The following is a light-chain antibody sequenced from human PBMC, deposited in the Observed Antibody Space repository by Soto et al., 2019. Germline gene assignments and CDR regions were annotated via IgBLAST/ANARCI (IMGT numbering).Light chain of an antibody. CDR2: GAS. CDR3: QQYGGSPRT. CDR1: QSVSSNS. V-gene: IGKV3-20*01. J-gene: IGKJ1*01. Sequence: IVLTQSAGTLSLSPGERATLSCRASQSVSSNSLAWYQQKRGQAPRLLIHGASSRATGIPDRFSGSGSGTDFTLTISRLEPEDFAVYYCQQYGGSPRTFGQGTKVDIK.